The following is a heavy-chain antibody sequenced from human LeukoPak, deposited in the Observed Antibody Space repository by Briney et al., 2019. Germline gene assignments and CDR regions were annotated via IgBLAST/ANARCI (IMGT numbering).Heavy chain of an antibody. D-gene: IGHD3-10*01. Sequence: GGSLRLSCTASGFTFGDYAMSWVRQAPGKGLEWVGFIRGKAYGGTTEYAASVKGRFTISRDDSKSIAYLQMNSLKTEDTAVYYCTRGGFGELLIFDYWGQGTLVTVSS. CDR1: GFTFGDYA. V-gene: IGHV3-49*04. CDR2: IRGKAYGGTT. J-gene: IGHJ4*02. CDR3: TRGGFGELLIFDY.